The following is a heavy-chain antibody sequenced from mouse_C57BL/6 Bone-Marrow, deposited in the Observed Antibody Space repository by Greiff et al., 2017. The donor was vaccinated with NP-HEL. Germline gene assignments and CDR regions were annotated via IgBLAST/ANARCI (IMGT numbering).Heavy chain of an antibody. Sequence: EVKVVESGGGLVQPGGSLSLSCAASGFTFTDYYMSWVRQPPGKALEWLGFIRNKANGYTTEYSASVKGRFTISSDNSQSILYLQMNALRAEDSATYYCARGGNYGGAYAMDYWGQGTSVTVSS. V-gene: IGHV7-3*01. CDR2: IRNKANGYTT. D-gene: IGHD2-1*01. CDR1: GFTFTDYY. CDR3: ARGGNYGGAYAMDY. J-gene: IGHJ4*01.